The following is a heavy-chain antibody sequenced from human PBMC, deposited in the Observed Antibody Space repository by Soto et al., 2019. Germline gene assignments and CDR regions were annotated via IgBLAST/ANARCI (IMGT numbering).Heavy chain of an antibody. CDR3: ARGGWRQIDY. J-gene: IGHJ4*02. Sequence: QVQLQESGPGLVKPSETLSLTCSVSGGSIGSYYWSWIRQPPGKGLEWIGYIYYSGSTNYNPSLRCRVTISVDTSKNQSSLKLSSVTAADTAVYYCARGGWRQIDYWGQGTLVTVSS. D-gene: IGHD3-3*01. V-gene: IGHV4-59*08. CDR2: IYYSGST. CDR1: GGSIGSYY.